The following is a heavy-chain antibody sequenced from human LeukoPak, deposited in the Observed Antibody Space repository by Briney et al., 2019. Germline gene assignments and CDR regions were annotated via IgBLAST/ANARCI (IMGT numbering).Heavy chain of an antibody. V-gene: IGHV3-33*01. D-gene: IGHD3-22*01. Sequence: GGSLGLSCAASGFTFSSYGMHWVRQAPGKGLEWVAVIWYDGSNKYYADSVKGRFTISRDNSKNTLYLQMNSLRAEDTAVYYCAREAYSSGYTYYYYGMDVWGQGTTVTVSS. J-gene: IGHJ6*02. CDR3: AREAYSSGYTYYYYGMDV. CDR2: IWYDGSNK. CDR1: GFTFSSYG.